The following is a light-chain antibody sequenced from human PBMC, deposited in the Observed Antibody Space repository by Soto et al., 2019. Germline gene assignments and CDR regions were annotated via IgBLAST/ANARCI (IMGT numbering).Light chain of an antibody. CDR1: QSISGNE. CDR3: QDYGTSAPWT. V-gene: IGKV3-20*01. CDR2: RGS. Sequence: EVVLTQSPGTLSLSPGERATLSCRASQSISGNELAWYQQKPGQAPPLRIYRGSSRATGIPDRFSGRGSGTDFTLPISRLEPEDVAVYYCQDYGTSAPWTFGQGTNVEIK. J-gene: IGKJ1*01.